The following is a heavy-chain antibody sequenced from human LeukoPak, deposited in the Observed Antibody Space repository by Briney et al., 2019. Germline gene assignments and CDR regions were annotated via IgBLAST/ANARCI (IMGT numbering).Heavy chain of an antibody. Sequence: GGSLRLSCAASGFVFSGYEMNWVRQAPGKGLEWISSISTTGRTLNYADSVKGRFTISRDNAKNSLYLQMNSLSAEDTAVYYCARGGVYGDSLVAYWGQGTLVTVSS. J-gene: IGHJ4*02. CDR3: ARGGVYGDSLVAY. D-gene: IGHD4-17*01. V-gene: IGHV3-48*03. CDR1: GFVFSGYE. CDR2: ISTTGRTL.